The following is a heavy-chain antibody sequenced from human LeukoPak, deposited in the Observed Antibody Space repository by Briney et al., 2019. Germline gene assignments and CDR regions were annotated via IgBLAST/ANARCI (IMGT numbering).Heavy chain of an antibody. V-gene: IGHV3-9*03. D-gene: IGHD3-16*01. CDR2: ISWNSGSI. Sequence: GGSLRLSCAASGFTFDDYAMHWVRQAPGKGLEWVSGISWNSGSIGYADSVKGRFTISRDNAKNSLYLQMNSLRAEDMALYYCAEAGGPVRLGGYYFDYWGQGTLVTVSS. J-gene: IGHJ4*02. CDR1: GFTFDDYA. CDR3: AEAGGPVRLGGYYFDY.